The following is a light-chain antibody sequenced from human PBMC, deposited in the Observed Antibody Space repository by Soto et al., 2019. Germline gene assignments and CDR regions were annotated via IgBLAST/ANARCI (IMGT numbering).Light chain of an antibody. CDR3: KQYNSYWP. J-gene: IGKJ1*01. V-gene: IGKV1-5*01. CDR2: HAS. Sequence: DIQMTQSPSTLSASVGDTVTITCRASQSISSWLAWYQQKPGKAPKLLIYHASSLESGVPSRFSGSGSGTEFTLTSSSLQPDYFATYYCKQYNSYWPFGQGTKVDIK. CDR1: QSISSW.